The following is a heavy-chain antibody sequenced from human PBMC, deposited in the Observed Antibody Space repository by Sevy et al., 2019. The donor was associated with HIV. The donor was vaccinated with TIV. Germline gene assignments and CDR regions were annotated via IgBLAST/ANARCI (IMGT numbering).Heavy chain of an antibody. J-gene: IGHJ4*02. CDR3: TRAEQYEYDSTSYYDYFDY. CDR2: IRRRAFGGTI. Sequence: GGSLRLSCTASGFTFEDYAVGWFRQAPGKGLEWVSFIRRRAFGGTIEYAASVKGRFTISKDDSQSTAYLQMNSLKTEDTAVYYCTRAEQYEYDSTSYYDYFDYWGQGTLVTVSS. CDR1: GFTFEDYA. D-gene: IGHD3-22*01. V-gene: IGHV3-49*03.